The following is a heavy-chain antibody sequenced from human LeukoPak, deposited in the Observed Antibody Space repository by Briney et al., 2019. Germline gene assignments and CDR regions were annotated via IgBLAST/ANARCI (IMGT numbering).Heavy chain of an antibody. D-gene: IGHD3-22*01. V-gene: IGHV3-21*01. CDR2: ISSSSSHI. CDR1: GSTFSSYS. Sequence: PGGSLRLSCAASGSTFSSYSMNWVRQAPGKGLEWVSSISSSSSHIYYADSVKGRFTISRDNAKNSLYLQMNSLRAEDTAVYYCARKAVYYYDSSGYIDYWGQGTLVTVSS. J-gene: IGHJ4*02. CDR3: ARKAVYYYDSSGYIDY.